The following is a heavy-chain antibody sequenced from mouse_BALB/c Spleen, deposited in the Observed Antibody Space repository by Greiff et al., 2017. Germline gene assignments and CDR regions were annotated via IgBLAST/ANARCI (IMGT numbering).Heavy chain of an antibody. J-gene: IGHJ1*01. D-gene: IGHD1-1*01. Sequence: EVMLVESGGGLVKPGGSLKLSCAASGFTFSDYYMSWVRQTPEKRLELVAAINSNGGSTYYPDTVKGRFTISRDNAKNTLYLQMSSLKSEDTALYYCARQPYYYGSSYGYFDVWGAGTTVTVSS. CDR2: INSNGGST. CDR3: ARQPYYYGSSYGYFDV. CDR1: GFTFSDYY. V-gene: IGHV5-6-2*01.